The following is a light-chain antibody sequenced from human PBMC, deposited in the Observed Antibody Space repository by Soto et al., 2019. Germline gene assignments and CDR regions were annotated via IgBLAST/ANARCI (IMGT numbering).Light chain of an antibody. Sequence: SVLTQPPSVSGAPGQRVTISFAGSSSNIGAGYDVHWYQQLPGTAPKLLIYHNSDRPSGVPDRFSGSKSGTSASLAITGLQAEDEADYYCQSYDSGLSAFYVFGTGTKVTVL. CDR2: HNS. V-gene: IGLV1-40*01. CDR1: SSNIGAGYD. J-gene: IGLJ1*01. CDR3: QSYDSGLSAFYV.